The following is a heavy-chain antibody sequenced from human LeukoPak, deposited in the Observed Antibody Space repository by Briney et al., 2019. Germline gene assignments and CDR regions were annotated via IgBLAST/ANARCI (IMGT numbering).Heavy chain of an antibody. D-gene: IGHD3-10*01. Sequence: GGSLRLSCAASGFTFSDYDMHWVRQATGEGLEWVSAIGTAGDTYYTGSVKGRFTISRDNAKNSLYLQMNSLRAEDTAVYYCARDRSAMVRGIFDYWGQGTLVTVSS. J-gene: IGHJ4*02. CDR3: ARDRSAMVRGIFDY. V-gene: IGHV3-13*01. CDR1: GFTFSDYD. CDR2: IGTAGDT.